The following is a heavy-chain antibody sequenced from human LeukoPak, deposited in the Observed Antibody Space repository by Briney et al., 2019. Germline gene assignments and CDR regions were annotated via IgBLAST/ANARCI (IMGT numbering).Heavy chain of an antibody. CDR2: IRYDGSDP. D-gene: IGHD2-2*01. J-gene: IGHJ5*02. CDR1: GFVFSDYG. Sequence: GVSLRLSCATSGFVFSDYGIHWVRQAPGKGLEWVAFIRYDGSDPNYPDSVEGRFTISRDNSNNMVQLQMNSLRVEDTAVYYCAQDRFCSSDSCSFGTTWFDPWGQGTLLTVSS. CDR3: AQDRFCSSDSCSFGTTWFDP. V-gene: IGHV3-30*02.